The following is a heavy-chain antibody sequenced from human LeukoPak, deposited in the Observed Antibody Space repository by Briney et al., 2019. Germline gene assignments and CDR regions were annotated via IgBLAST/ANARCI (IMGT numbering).Heavy chain of an antibody. CDR2: ITTGRGET. Sequence: ASVKVSCKASGYTFTDYALHWVRQAPGQSLEWMGWITTGRGETRYSQDFQRRITLTRDKSANTVYMDLSDLTSEDTAIYYCARGGQQWRGGNYFDSWGQGTLVAVSS. D-gene: IGHD6-19*01. CDR1: GYTFTDYA. V-gene: IGHV1-3*03. CDR3: ARGGQQWRGGNYFDS. J-gene: IGHJ4*02.